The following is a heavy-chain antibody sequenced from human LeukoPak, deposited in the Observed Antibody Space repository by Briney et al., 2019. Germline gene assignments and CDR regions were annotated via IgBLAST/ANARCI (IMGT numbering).Heavy chain of an antibody. CDR3: ARDHAPYGSGSYYPDY. J-gene: IGHJ4*02. Sequence: GGSLRLSCAASGFAFSRYWMHWVRQAPGKGLEWVSSISSSSSYIYYADSVKGRFTISRDNAKNSLYLQMNSLRAEDTAVYYCARDHAPYGSGSYYPDYWGQGTLVTVSS. V-gene: IGHV3-21*01. D-gene: IGHD3-10*01. CDR1: GFAFSRYW. CDR2: ISSSSSYI.